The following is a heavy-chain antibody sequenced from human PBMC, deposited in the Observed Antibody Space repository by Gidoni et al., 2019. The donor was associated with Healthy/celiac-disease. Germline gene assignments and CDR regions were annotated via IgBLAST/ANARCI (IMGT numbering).Heavy chain of an antibody. J-gene: IGHJ5*02. CDR3: ARPGLGTGFDP. CDR2: INAGNGNT. V-gene: IGHV1-3*01. D-gene: IGHD1-26*01. Sequence: QVQLVQSGAEVKKPGASVKVSCKASAYTFTSYAMHWVRQAPGQRLEWMGWINAGNGNTKYSQKFQGRVTITRDTSASTAYMELSSLRSEDTAVYYCARPGLGTGFDPWGQGTLVTVSS. CDR1: AYTFTSYA.